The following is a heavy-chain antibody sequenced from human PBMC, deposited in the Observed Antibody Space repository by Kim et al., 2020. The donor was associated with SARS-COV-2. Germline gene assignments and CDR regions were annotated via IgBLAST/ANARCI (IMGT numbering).Heavy chain of an antibody. CDR3: AHGRGYYYYGMDV. D-gene: IGHD2-15*01. Sequence: YSPSFQGNVTISADKSISTAYLQWSSLKASDTAMYYCAHGRGYYYYGMDVWGQGTTVTVSS. J-gene: IGHJ6*02. V-gene: IGHV5-10-1*01.